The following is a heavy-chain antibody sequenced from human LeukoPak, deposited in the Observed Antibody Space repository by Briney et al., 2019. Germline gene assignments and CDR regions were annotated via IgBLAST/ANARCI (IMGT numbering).Heavy chain of an antibody. J-gene: IGHJ4*02. Sequence: SETLSLTCTASDDSISRDFCTWIRQPPGKGLEWIGYTRYSGRTEYNPSLKSRVTISIQTSKNQFSLKLTSVTAADTAIYYCARLPDVSGWPFDYWGQGILVTVSS. CDR3: ARLPDVSGWPFDY. V-gene: IGHV4-59*01. CDR1: DDSISRDF. CDR2: TRYSGRT. D-gene: IGHD6-19*01.